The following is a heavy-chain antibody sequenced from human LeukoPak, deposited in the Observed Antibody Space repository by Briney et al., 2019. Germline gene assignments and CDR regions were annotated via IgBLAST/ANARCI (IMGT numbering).Heavy chain of an antibody. CDR2: ITTYNDHT. CDR3: ARDVGQDIVVANTAPSFDY. Sequence: ASVKVSCKVSGYTFSMFGISWVRQAPGQGLEWMGRITTYNDHTNYAQKFQGRVTITTDTSASIVSMELKSLTSDDTAVYYCARDVGQDIVVANTAPSFDYWGQGTLVTVSS. CDR1: GYTFSMFG. V-gene: IGHV1-18*04. J-gene: IGHJ4*02. D-gene: IGHD2-15*01.